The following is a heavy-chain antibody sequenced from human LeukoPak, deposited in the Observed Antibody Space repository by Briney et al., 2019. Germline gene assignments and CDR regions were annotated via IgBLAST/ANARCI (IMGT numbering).Heavy chain of an antibody. CDR1: GFTFSSYR. Sequence: PGGSLRLSCAASGFTFSSYRMSWVRQAPGKGLEWVANIKQDGSEKYYVDSVKGRFAISRDNTKNSLYLHMNSLRAEDTAVYYCARDSAYKKFDYWGQGVLVTVSS. D-gene: IGHD1-14*01. V-gene: IGHV3-7*03. CDR3: ARDSAYKKFDY. CDR2: IKQDGSEK. J-gene: IGHJ4*02.